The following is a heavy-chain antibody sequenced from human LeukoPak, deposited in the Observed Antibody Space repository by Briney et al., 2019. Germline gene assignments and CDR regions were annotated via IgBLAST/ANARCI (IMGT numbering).Heavy chain of an antibody. Sequence: SVKGRLTISRDNAKNSVYLQMNSLRLEDTAVYYCARTGLWLYSFDYWGQGTLVTVSS. D-gene: IGHD3/OR15-3a*01. CDR3: ARTGLWLYSFDY. V-gene: IGHV3-48*01. J-gene: IGHJ4*02.